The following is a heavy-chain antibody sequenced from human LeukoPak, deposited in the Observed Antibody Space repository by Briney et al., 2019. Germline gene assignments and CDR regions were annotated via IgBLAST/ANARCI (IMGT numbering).Heavy chain of an antibody. V-gene: IGHV3-64*01. CDR1: GFTFSSYA. CDR2: ISSNGGST. CDR3: ARGRIAVAGTGHYFDY. Sequence: PGGSLRLSCAASGFTFSSYAMHWVRQAPGKGLEYVSAISSNGGSTYYANSVKGRFTISRDNSKNTLYLQMGSLRAEDMAVYYCARGRIAVAGTGHYFDYWGQGTLVTVSS. J-gene: IGHJ4*02. D-gene: IGHD6-19*01.